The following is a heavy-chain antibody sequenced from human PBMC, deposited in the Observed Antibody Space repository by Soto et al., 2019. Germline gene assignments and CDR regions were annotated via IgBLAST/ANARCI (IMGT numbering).Heavy chain of an antibody. CDR2: IYYSGST. CDR3: ARVLEEYCSGGSCFLLDY. V-gene: IGHV4-30-4*01. Sequence: PSETLSLTCTVSGGSISSGDYYWSWIRQPPGKGLEWIGYIYYSGSTYYNPSLKSRVTISVDTSKNQFSLKLSSVTAADTAVYYCARVLEEYCSGGSCFLLDYWGQGTLVTVSS. CDR1: GGSISSGDYY. J-gene: IGHJ4*02. D-gene: IGHD2-15*01.